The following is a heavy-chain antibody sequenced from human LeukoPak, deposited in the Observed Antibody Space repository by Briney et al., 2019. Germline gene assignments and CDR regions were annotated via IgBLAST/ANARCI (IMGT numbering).Heavy chain of an antibody. D-gene: IGHD3-22*01. Sequence: SSVKGSCTASPGTFRSYDISWVGHAPGQGREWMVRIIPILGIANYAQKFQGRGTTTSQESTATAYLQLSSIRSEEKTGYYCAAGGDDFDSSGYYPDWGQGTLVTVSS. J-gene: IGHJ4*02. CDR3: AAGGDDFDSSGYYPD. V-gene: IGHV1-69*04. CDR2: IIPILGIA. CDR1: PGTFRSYD.